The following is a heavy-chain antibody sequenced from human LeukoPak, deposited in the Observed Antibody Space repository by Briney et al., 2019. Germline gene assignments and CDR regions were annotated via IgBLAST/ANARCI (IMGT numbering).Heavy chain of an antibody. Sequence: GGSLRLSCAASGFTFSSYWMSWVRQAPGKGLEWVANIKQAGSEKYYVDSVKGRLTISRDNAKTSLYLQMTSLRAEDTAVYYCARVGYSYGYAGTFDYWGQGTLVTVSS. D-gene: IGHD5-18*01. CDR3: ARVGYSYGYAGTFDY. J-gene: IGHJ4*02. CDR1: GFTFSSYW. V-gene: IGHV3-7*01. CDR2: IKQAGSEK.